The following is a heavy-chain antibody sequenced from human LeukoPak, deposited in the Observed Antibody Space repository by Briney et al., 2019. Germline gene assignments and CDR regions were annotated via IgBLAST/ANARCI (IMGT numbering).Heavy chain of an antibody. CDR2: IYHSGST. J-gene: IGHJ3*02. V-gene: IGHV4-30-2*01. CDR3: AREWVKYSSSFAFDI. CDR1: GGSISSGGYY. D-gene: IGHD6-6*01. Sequence: SETLSLTCTVSGGSISSGGYYWSWIRQPPGKGLEWIGYIYHSGSTYYNPSLKSRVTISVDRSKNQFSLKLSSVTAADTAVYYCAREWVKYSSSFAFDIWGQGTMVTVSS.